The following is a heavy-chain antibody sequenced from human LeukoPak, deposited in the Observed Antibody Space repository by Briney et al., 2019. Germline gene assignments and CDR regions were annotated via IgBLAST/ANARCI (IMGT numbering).Heavy chain of an antibody. CDR3: ARFRDSSGYYQNYFDY. CDR2: IYHSGNT. D-gene: IGHD3-22*01. V-gene: IGHV4-38-2*02. Sequence: PSETLSLTCTVSGYSISSGYYWAWIRQPPGKGLEWIGSIYHSGNTYYNPSLKSRVTISVDTSKNQFSLKLNSVTAADTAVYFCARFRDSSGYYQNYFDYWGRGTLVTVSS. J-gene: IGHJ4*02. CDR1: GYSISSGYY.